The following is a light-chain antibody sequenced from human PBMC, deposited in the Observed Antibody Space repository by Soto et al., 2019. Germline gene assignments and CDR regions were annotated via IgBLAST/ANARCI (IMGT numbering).Light chain of an antibody. CDR2: AAS. CDR3: QQANSFPPT. CDR1: QSISNY. V-gene: IGKV1-39*01. J-gene: IGKJ1*01. Sequence: DIQMTQSPSSLSAFVGDRVTITCRASQSISNYVNWYQQKPGRAPKLLIYAASSLQSGVPSRFSGSGSGTDFTLTISSLQPEDFATYYCQQANSFPPTFGQGTKVDIK.